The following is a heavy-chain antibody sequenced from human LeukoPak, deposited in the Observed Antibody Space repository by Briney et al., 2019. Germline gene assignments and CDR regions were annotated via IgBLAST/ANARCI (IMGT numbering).Heavy chain of an antibody. J-gene: IGHJ2*01. D-gene: IGHD6-13*01. CDR1: GGSFSGYY. CDR3: ARDWAAGTLRSVDL. CDR2: INHSGST. V-gene: IGHV4-34*01. Sequence: PSETLSLTCAVYGGSFSGYYWSWIRQPPGKGLEWIGEINHSGSTNYNPSLKSRVTISVDTSKNQFSLKLSSVTAADTAVYYCARDWAAGTLRSVDLWGGGTLVTVSS.